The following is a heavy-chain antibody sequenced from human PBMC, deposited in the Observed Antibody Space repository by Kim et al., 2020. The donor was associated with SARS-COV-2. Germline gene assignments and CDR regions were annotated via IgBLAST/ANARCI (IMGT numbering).Heavy chain of an antibody. D-gene: IGHD3-10*01. CDR1: GFTFSSYG. CDR2: ISYDGSNK. V-gene: IGHV3-30*18. J-gene: IGHJ4*02. CDR3: AKDSLLWFGEAHYDTPDKFDY. Sequence: GGSLRLSCAASGFTFSSYGMHWVRQAPGKGLEWVAVISYDGSNKYYADSVKGRFTISRDNSKNTLYLQMNSLGAEDTAVYYCAKDSLLWFGEAHYDTPDKFDYWGQGTLVTVSS.